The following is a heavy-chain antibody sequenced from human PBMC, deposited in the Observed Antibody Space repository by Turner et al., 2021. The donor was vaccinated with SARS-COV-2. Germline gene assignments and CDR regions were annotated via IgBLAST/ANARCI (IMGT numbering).Heavy chain of an antibody. CDR3: TTSPAVGY. V-gene: IGHV3-53*04. J-gene: IGHJ4*02. CDR2: IYSGGQT. CDR1: GFTVYNHY. D-gene: IGHD2-2*01. Sequence: EVQLVESGGGLAQPGGSLGLSCAASGFTVYNHYMTWVRQAPGKGLEWVSVIYSGGQTYYADSVKGRFTISRHSSKNTLYLQMNSLRPEDTAMYYCTTSPAVGYWGQGTLVTVSS.